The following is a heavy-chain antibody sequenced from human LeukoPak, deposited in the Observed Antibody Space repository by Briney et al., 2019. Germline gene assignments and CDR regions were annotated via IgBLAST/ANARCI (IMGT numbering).Heavy chain of an antibody. D-gene: IGHD1-26*01. CDR2: IYYSGST. Sequence: PSETLSLTCTVFGGSVSDYYWGWIRQPPGKGLEWIGSIYYSGSTYYNPSLKSRVTISVDTSKNQFSLKLSSVTAADTAVYYCARGSGRIVGATTGYYYYMDVWGKGTTVTVSS. V-gene: IGHV4-39*07. CDR3: ARGSGRIVGATTGYYYYMDV. J-gene: IGHJ6*03. CDR1: GGSVSDYY.